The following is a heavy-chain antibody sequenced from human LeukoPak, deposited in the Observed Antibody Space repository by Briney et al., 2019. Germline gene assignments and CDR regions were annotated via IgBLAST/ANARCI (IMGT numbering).Heavy chain of an antibody. CDR1: GCTFINYA. CDR2: IIPIFYTT. CDR3: ARDGRYFDWSPTYYYFYYMDV. J-gene: IGHJ6*03. Sequence: ASVTVSFTASGCTFINYAISGVRQAPGQGLEGVGGIIPIFYTTNYAQKFQGRVTITADTSTSTAYMELSSLRSEDTAVYYCARDGRYFDWSPTYYYFYYMDVWGKGTTVTVSS. D-gene: IGHD3-9*01. V-gene: IGHV1-69*06.